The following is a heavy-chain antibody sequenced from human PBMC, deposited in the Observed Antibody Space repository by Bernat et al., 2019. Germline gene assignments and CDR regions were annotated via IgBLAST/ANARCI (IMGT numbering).Heavy chain of an antibody. CDR2: ISSSSSYI. CDR1: GFTFSSYS. D-gene: IGHD5-18*01. Sequence: EVQLVESGGGLVKPGGSLRLSCAASGFTFSSYSMNWVRQAPGKGLEWVSSISSSSSYIYYEDSVKGRFTISRDDAKNSLYLRMNSLRAEDTAVYYCASLSIQPWGQGTLVTVSS. V-gene: IGHV3-21*01. CDR3: ASLSIQP. J-gene: IGHJ5*02.